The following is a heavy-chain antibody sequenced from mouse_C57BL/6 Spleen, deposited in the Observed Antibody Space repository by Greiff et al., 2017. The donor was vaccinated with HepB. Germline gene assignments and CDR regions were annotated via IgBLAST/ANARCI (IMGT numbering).Heavy chain of an antibody. CDR2: ISSGSSTI. D-gene: IGHD1-1*01. CDR1: GFTFSDYG. J-gene: IGHJ1*03. Sequence: EVKLMESGGGLVKPGGSLKLSCAASGFTFSDYGMHWVRQAPEKGLEWVAYISSGSSTIYYADTVKGRFTISRDNAKNTLFLQMTSLRSEDTAMYYCARPSSSWTWYFDVWGTGTTVTVSS. V-gene: IGHV5-17*01. CDR3: ARPSSSWTWYFDV.